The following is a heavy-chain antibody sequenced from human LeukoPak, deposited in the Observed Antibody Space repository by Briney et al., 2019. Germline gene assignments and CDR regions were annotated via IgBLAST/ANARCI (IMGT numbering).Heavy chain of an antibody. V-gene: IGHV3-49*03. Sequence: GGSLRLSCITSGFTFGDYGMTWFRQAPGKGLEWVSHIRSKAYGGTMEYAASVRGRFTVSRGDSKSVAYLQMSRLTTEDTAVYYCTRGYDTSAWLFDYWGQGTLVTVSS. CDR3: TRGYDTSAWLFDY. CDR1: GFTFGDYG. CDR2: IRSKAYGGTM. D-gene: IGHD3-22*01. J-gene: IGHJ4*02.